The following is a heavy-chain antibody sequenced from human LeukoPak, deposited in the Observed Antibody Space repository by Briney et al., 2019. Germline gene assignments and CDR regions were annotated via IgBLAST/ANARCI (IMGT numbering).Heavy chain of an antibody. CDR2: IYYSGST. CDR1: GGSISSSSYY. D-gene: IGHD4-23*01. CDR3: ARQRGVTHYYYYGMDV. Sequence: SETLSLTCTVSGGSISSSSYYWGWIRQPPGKGLEWIGSIYYSGSTYYNPSLKSRVTISVDTSKNQFSLRLSSVTAADTAVYHCARQRGVTHYYYYGMDVWGQGTTVTVSS. V-gene: IGHV4-39*01. J-gene: IGHJ6*02.